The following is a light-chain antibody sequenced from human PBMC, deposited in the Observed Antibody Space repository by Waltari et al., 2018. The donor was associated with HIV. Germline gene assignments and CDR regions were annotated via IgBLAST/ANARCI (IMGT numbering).Light chain of an antibody. Sequence: QSVLTQPPSISGAPGQRITVSRSGTSSNIRSGYDAHWYQQLPGTAPKLLLYQTKNRPSGVPDRFSASKSDASASLAITGLQAADEGDYCCQSYDTSLSAWVFGGGTRLTVL. CDR3: QSYDTSLSAWV. CDR1: SSNIRSGYD. CDR2: QTK. V-gene: IGLV1-40*03. J-gene: IGLJ2*01.